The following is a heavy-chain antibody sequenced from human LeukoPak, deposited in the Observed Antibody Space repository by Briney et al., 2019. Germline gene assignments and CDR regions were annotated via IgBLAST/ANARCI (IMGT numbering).Heavy chain of an antibody. CDR2: ISGSAVIT. D-gene: IGHD3-3*01. V-gene: IGHV3-23*01. CDR1: GLTFSTFG. CDR3: AKSRLSGINDAFDI. Sequence: GETLRLSCAASGLTFSTFGMTWVRQAPGKGLEWVSAISGSAVITFYADSVKGRFTISRDNSKNTLYLQMNSLRAEDTALYYCAKSRLSGINDAFDIWGQGTMVTVSS. J-gene: IGHJ3*02.